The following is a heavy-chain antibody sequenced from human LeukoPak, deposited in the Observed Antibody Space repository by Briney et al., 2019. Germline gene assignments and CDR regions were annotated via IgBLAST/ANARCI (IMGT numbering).Heavy chain of an antibody. CDR1: GYRFNAYW. J-gene: IGHJ4*02. CDR3: ARHQESGVAATPIDY. Sequence: GESLKISCKGSGYRFNAYWIAWVRQMPGKGLEWMGIIYPGDSDTRYSPSFQGQVTISADKSISTAYLQWSSLKASDTAMYYCARHQESGVAATPIDYWGQGTLVTVSS. D-gene: IGHD2-15*01. V-gene: IGHV5-51*01. CDR2: IYPGDSDT.